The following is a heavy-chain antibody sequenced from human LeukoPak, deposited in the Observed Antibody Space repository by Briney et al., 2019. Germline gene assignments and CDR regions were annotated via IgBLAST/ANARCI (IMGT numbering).Heavy chain of an antibody. CDR1: GGSISSYY. D-gene: IGHD5-12*01. V-gene: IGHV3-23*01. CDR2: ISGSGGST. CDR3: AKEVATAYYFDY. Sequence: ETLSLTCTVSGGSISSYYWSWIRQPPGKGLEWVSAISGSGGSTYYADSVKGRFTISRDNSKNTLYLQMNSPRAEDTAVYYCAKEVATAYYFDYWGQGTLVTAS. J-gene: IGHJ4*02.